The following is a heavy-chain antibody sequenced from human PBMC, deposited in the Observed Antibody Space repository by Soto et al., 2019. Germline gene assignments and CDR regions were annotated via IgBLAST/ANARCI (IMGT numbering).Heavy chain of an antibody. CDR2: ISGSGDST. V-gene: IGHV3-23*01. J-gene: IGHJ4*02. CDR3: AKRGSGTYYID. CDR1: GFTFSSYA. D-gene: IGHD1-26*01. Sequence: EVQLLESGGGLVQPGGSLRHSCAASGFTFSSYAINWVRQAPGKGLEWVSTISGSGDSTYYADSVKGRFTISRGNSKTTLYLQMDSRRGEDTAVYYWAKRGSGTYYIDWGQGTLVTVS.